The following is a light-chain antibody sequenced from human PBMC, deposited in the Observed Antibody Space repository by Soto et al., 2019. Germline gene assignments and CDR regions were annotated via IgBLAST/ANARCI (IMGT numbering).Light chain of an antibody. V-gene: IGKV3D-15*01. CDR1: RSVRSN. J-gene: IGKJ1*01. Sequence: EILMTQSPATLSVSPGERATLSCKASRSVRSNLAWYQQKPGQAPRIIIFGASGRATGIPDRFSGSGSGTDFTLTINSLQPEDFATYFCQQSYSRPRTFGQGTKVDIK. CDR3: QQSYSRPRT. CDR2: GAS.